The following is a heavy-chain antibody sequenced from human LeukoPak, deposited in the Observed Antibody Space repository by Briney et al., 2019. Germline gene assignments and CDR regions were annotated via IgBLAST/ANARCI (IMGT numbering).Heavy chain of an antibody. V-gene: IGHV3-23*01. D-gene: IGHD3-22*01. J-gene: IGHJ4*02. CDR2: ISGTGGSS. Sequence: PGGSLRLSCAASGFTFNIYTLTWVRQAPGKGLEWVSAISGTGGSSSYTDSVKGRFTVSRDNSRNTLYLQMHTLRAEDTAVYYCAKTYYYESAGYPFDLWGQGTLVTVSS. CDR1: GFTFNIYT. CDR3: AKTYYYESAGYPFDL.